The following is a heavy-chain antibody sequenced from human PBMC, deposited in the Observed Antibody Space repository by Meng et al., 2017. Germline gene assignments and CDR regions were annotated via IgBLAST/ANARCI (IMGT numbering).Heavy chain of an antibody. V-gene: IGHV4-39*07. CDR1: GGSISSSSYY. J-gene: IGHJ4*02. D-gene: IGHD1-1*01. CDR3: ARDCINRGPATGTIVY. CDR2: IYYSGST. Sequence: SETLSLTCTVSGGSISSSSYYWGWIRQPPGKGLEWIGSIYYSGSTYYNPSLKSRVTISVDTSKNQFSLKLSSVTAADTAVYYCARDCINRGPATGTIVYWGQGTLVTVSS.